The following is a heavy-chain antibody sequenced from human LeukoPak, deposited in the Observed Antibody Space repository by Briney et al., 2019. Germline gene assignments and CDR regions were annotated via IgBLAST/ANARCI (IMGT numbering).Heavy chain of an antibody. D-gene: IGHD6-13*01. CDR1: GFTFSSYG. Sequence: PGGSLRLSCAASGFTFSSYGMSWVRQAPGKGLEWVSSISGSGGSTYYADSAKGRFTISRDNSKNTLYLQMSSLRAEDTAVYYCARVIAAAGTFSYYYYMDVWGKGTTVTISS. J-gene: IGHJ6*03. V-gene: IGHV3-23*01. CDR3: ARVIAAAGTFSYYYYMDV. CDR2: ISGSGGST.